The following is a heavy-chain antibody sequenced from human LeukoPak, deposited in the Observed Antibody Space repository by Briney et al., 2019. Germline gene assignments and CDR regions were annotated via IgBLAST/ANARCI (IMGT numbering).Heavy chain of an antibody. CDR3: ARLSRLLGTSSSRYFDL. D-gene: IGHD2-15*01. Sequence: SETLSLTCAVSGGSISSGGYSWSWIRQPPGKGLEWIGYIYHSGSTYYNPSLKSRVTISVDRSKNQFSLKLSSVTAADTAVYYCARLSRLLGTSSSRYFDLWGRGTLVTVSS. CDR2: IYHSGST. V-gene: IGHV4-30-2*01. J-gene: IGHJ2*01. CDR1: GGSISSGGYS.